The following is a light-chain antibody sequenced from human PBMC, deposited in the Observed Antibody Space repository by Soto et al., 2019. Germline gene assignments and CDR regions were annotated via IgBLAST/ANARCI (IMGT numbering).Light chain of an antibody. CDR3: MQGTHWPWT. V-gene: IGKV2-30*01. CDR1: QSLVDSDGNTF. Sequence: DVVMTQSPLSLPVTLGQPASISCRSSQSLVDSDGNTFLNWYQQRPGQSPRRLIYQVSNRGSGVPDRFSGSGSGTDFTLKISRVEAEDVGVYYCMQGTHWPWTFGQGTKVEIK. J-gene: IGKJ1*01. CDR2: QVS.